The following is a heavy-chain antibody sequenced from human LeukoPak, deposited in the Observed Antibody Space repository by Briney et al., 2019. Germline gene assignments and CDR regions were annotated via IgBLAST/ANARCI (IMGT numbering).Heavy chain of an antibody. CDR2: IKDGGTTT. Sequence: GGSQRLSCAASGFTFSSYWIHWVRQVPGKGLEWVSRIKDGGTTTDYADSVKGRFTISRDDAKNTLYLQMNSLRAEDTAVYYCTTIRPGYWGQGTLVTVSP. J-gene: IGHJ4*02. V-gene: IGHV3-74*01. D-gene: IGHD5-12*01. CDR1: GFTFSSYW. CDR3: TTIRPGY.